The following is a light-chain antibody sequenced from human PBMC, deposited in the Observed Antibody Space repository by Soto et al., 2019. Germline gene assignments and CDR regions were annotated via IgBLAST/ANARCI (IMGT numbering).Light chain of an antibody. CDR3: QHYYTSPRP. CDR2: WAS. V-gene: IGKV4-1*01. CDR1: QSILFSSNNKNY. J-gene: IGKJ1*01. Sequence: DGVMTQSPDSLAVSLGERATINCKSSQSILFSSNNKNYLAWYQQKPGQPPKLLIYWASTRESGVPDRFSGSGSGTDFTLTISSLQAEDVAVYYCQHYYTSPRPFGQGANVDIK.